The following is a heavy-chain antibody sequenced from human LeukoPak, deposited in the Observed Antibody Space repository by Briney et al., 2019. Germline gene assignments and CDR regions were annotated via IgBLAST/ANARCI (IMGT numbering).Heavy chain of an antibody. V-gene: IGHV3-30-3*01. J-gene: IGHJ6*02. D-gene: IGHD2-2*01. CDR2: ISYDGSNK. CDR1: GFTFSSYA. CDR3: ARDTLYCSSTSCQTCYYYGMDV. Sequence: PGRSLRLSCAASGFTFSSYAMHWVRQAPGKGLEWVAVISYDGSNKYYADSVKGRFTISRDNSKNTLYLQMNSLRAEDTAVYYCARDTLYCSSTSCQTCYYYGMDVWGQGTTVTVSS.